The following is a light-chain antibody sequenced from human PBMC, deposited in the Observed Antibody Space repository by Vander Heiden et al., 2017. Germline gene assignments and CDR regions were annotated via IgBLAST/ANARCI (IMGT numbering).Light chain of an antibody. V-gene: IGKV4-1*01. Sequence: DIVMTQSPDSLAVSLGERATINCKSSQSVLYSSNNKNYLAWYQQKPGQPPKLLIYWASTRESGVPDRFSGSGSGTDFTLTISSLQAEDVAVYYCQQDYSTVFTSGRGTKVDIK. CDR3: QQDYSTVFT. J-gene: IGKJ3*01. CDR1: QSVLYSSNNKNY. CDR2: WAS.